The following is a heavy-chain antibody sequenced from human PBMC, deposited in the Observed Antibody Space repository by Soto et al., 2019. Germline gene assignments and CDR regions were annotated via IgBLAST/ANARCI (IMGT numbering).Heavy chain of an antibody. CDR2: IWYDGSNK. CDR1: GFTFSSYG. CDR3: AMWTAMEPFDY. D-gene: IGHD5-18*01. Sequence: QVQLVESGGGVVQPGRSLRLSCAASGFTFSSYGMHWVRQAPGKGLEWVAVIWYDGSNKYYADSVKGRFTISRDNSENTLYLQMNSLRAEDTAVYYCAMWTAMEPFDYWGQGTLVTVSS. V-gene: IGHV3-33*01. J-gene: IGHJ4*02.